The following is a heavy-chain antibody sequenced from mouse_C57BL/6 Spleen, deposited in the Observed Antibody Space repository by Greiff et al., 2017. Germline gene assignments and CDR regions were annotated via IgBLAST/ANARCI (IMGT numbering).Heavy chain of an antibody. CDR1: GYAFTNYL. V-gene: IGHV1-54*01. J-gene: IGHJ2*01. CDR3: ARSGSSKGDFDY. CDR2: INPGSGGT. D-gene: IGHD1-1*01. Sequence: QVQLKQSGAELVRPGTSVKVSCKASGYAFTNYLIEWVKQRPGQGLEWIGVINPGSGGTNYNEKFKGKATLTADKSSSTAYMQRSSLTSEDSAVYFCARSGSSKGDFDYWGQGTTLTVSS.